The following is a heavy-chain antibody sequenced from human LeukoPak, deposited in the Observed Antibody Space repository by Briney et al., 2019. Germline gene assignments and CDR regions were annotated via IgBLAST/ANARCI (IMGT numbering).Heavy chain of an antibody. V-gene: IGHV3-7*01. CDR3: PRGSEWDLLGSCDY. J-gene: IGHJ4*02. Sequence: PGGSLRLSCAASGFTFKKYWMNWVRQVPGKGLECLANIKEDGSETYYADSVKGRFTISRDNPKNLLFLQINSLRAEDTAVYYCPRGSEWDLLGSCDYWGQGTLVTVSS. D-gene: IGHD1-26*01. CDR1: GFTFKKYW. CDR2: IKEDGSET.